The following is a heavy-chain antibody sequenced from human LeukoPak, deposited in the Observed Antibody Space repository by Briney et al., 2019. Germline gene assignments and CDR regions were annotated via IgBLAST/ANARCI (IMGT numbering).Heavy chain of an antibody. CDR1: GFTVSSNY. Sequence: GGSLRLSCAASGFTVSSNYMSWVRQAPGKGLEWVSVIYSGGSTYYADSVKGRFTISRDNSKNTLYLQMNSLRAEDTAVYYCASGGYCSSTSCLEDAFDIWGQGTMVTVSS. V-gene: IGHV3-53*01. CDR2: IYSGGST. D-gene: IGHD2-2*01. CDR3: ASGGYCSSTSCLEDAFDI. J-gene: IGHJ3*02.